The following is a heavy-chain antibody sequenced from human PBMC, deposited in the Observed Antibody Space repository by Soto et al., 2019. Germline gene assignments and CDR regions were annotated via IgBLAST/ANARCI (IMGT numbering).Heavy chain of an antibody. CDR3: ACTRGYSYGYGDY. D-gene: IGHD5-18*01. Sequence: SVTVSCTASGGTFSSYAISWVRQDPGQGLEWMGGIIPIFGTANYAQKFQGRVTITADKSTSTAYMELSSLRSEDTAVYYCACTRGYSYGYGDYWGQGTLVTVSS. CDR2: IIPIFGTA. V-gene: IGHV1-69*06. CDR1: GGTFSSYA. J-gene: IGHJ4*02.